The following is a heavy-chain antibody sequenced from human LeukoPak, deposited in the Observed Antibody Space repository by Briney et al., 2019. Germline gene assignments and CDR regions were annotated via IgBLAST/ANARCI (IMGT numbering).Heavy chain of an antibody. CDR1: GHTFTGYY. Sequence: GASVKVSCKASGHTFTGYYMHWVRQPPGQGLEWMGRINPKSGGKNYAQKFQGSVTMTRDTSLSTAYMELRRLRSDDTAVYYCARDRWDYYDSSGPFDYWGKGTLVSVSS. V-gene: IGHV1-2*06. J-gene: IGHJ4*02. D-gene: IGHD3-22*01. CDR3: ARDRWDYYDSSGPFDY. CDR2: INPKSGGK.